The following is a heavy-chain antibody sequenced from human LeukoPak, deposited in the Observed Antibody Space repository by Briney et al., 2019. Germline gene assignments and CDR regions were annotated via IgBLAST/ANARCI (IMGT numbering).Heavy chain of an antibody. CDR1: GFTFSSYA. CDR2: IYYSGST. Sequence: GSLRLSCAASGFTFSSYAMSWVRQAPGKGLEGIGYIYYSGSTNYNPSLKSRVTISVDTSKNQFSLKLSSVTAADTAVYYCARGVVIAPQTFDYWGQGTLVTVSS. J-gene: IGHJ4*02. V-gene: IGHV4-59*01. D-gene: IGHD2-21*01. CDR3: ARGVVIAPQTFDY.